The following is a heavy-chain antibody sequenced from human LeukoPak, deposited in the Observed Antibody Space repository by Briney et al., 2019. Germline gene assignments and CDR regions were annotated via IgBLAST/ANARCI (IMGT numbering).Heavy chain of an antibody. V-gene: IGHV5-51*01. CDR2: IYPGDSDT. D-gene: IGHD2-15*01. J-gene: IGHJ6*02. CDR1: GYSFTSYW. Sequence: GESLKISCKGSGYSFTSYWIGWVRQMPGKGLEWMGIIYPGDSDTRYSPSFQGQVTISADKSISTAYLQWSSLKASDTAMCYCARHVGSMGSEYYYYGMDVWGQGTTVTVSS. CDR3: ARHVGSMGSEYYYYGMDV.